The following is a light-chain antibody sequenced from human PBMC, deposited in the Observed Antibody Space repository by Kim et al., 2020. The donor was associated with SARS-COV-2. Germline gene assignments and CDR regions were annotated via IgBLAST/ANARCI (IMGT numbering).Light chain of an antibody. J-gene: IGLJ2*01. CDR1: RSNHGRNT. Sequence: GQRVTIYCSARRSNHGRNTVHRHPQLPGRAPKLLVYSHNHRPSGVPEQFSGSKSGTSASLAISGLQSEDEADYYCAARDDSLNGVVFGGGTQLTVL. CDR3: AARDDSLNGVV. V-gene: IGLV1-44*01. CDR2: SHN.